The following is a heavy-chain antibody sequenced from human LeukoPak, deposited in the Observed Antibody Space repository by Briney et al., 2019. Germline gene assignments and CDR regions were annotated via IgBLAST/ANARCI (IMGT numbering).Heavy chain of an antibody. CDR1: EFSVGSNY. J-gene: IGHJ4*02. Sequence: PGGSLRLSCAASEFSVGSNYMTWVRQAPGKGLEWVSLIYSGGSTYYADSVKGRFTISRDNSKNTLYLQMNSLRAEDTAVYYCAKDQGEWELLFDYWGQGTLVTVSS. CDR2: IYSGGST. D-gene: IGHD1-26*01. V-gene: IGHV3-53*01. CDR3: AKDQGEWELLFDY.